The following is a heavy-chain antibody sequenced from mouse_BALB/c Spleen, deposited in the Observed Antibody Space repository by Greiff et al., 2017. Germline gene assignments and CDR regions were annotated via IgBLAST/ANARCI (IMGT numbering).Heavy chain of an antibody. Sequence: EVMLVESGPGLVKPSQSLSLTCTVTGYSITSDYAWNWIRQFPGNKLEWMGYISYSGSTSYNPSLKSRISITRDTSKNQFFLQLNSVTTEDTATYYCARRFDYYGYDYWGQGTTLTVSS. CDR3: ARRFDYYGYDY. CDR1: GYSITSDYA. J-gene: IGHJ2*01. CDR2: ISYSGST. V-gene: IGHV3-2*02. D-gene: IGHD1-2*01.